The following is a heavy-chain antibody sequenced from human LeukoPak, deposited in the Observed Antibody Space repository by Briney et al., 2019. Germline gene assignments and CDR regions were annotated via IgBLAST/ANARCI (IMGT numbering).Heavy chain of an antibody. D-gene: IGHD1-1*01. Sequence: ASVKVSCKASGYTFTSYGISWVRQAPGQGLEWMGWISAYNGNTNYAQKLQGRVTMTTDTSTSTAYLELRSLRSDDTAVYYCAREQQNDYYFDYWGQGTLVTVSS. CDR3: AREQQNDYYFDY. V-gene: IGHV1-18*01. CDR1: GYTFTSYG. CDR2: ISAYNGNT. J-gene: IGHJ4*02.